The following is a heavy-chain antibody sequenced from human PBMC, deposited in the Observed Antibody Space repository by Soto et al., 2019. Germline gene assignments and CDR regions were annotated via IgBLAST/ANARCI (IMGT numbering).Heavy chain of an antibody. V-gene: IGHV4-31*03. D-gene: IGHD1-1*01. Sequence: PSETLSLTCTVSGGSISSGGYYWSWIRQHPGKGLEWIGYIYYGGSTYYNPSLKSRVTISVDTSKNQFSLKLSSVTAADTAVYYCARDRPTGTFDYWGQGTLVTVSS. CDR3: ARDRPTGTFDY. J-gene: IGHJ4*02. CDR2: IYYGGST. CDR1: GGSISSGGYY.